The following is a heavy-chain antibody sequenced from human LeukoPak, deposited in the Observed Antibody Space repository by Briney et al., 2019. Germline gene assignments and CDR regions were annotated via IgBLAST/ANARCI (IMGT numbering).Heavy chain of an antibody. D-gene: IGHD3-22*01. V-gene: IGHV3-48*04. Sequence: PGGSLRLSCAASGFTFSSYSMNWVRQAPGKGLEWVSYISSSSGTIYYADSVKGRFTISRDNAKNSLYLQMNSLRAEDTAVYCCARAYYYDSSGYSAMGYWGQGTLVTVSS. J-gene: IGHJ4*02. CDR3: ARAYYYDSSGYSAMGY. CDR1: GFTFSSYS. CDR2: ISSSSGTI.